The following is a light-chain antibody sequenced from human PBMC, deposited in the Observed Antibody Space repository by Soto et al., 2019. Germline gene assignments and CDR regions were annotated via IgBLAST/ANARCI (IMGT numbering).Light chain of an antibody. CDR3: QQYASATIT. V-gene: IGKV3-20*01. CDR2: GAS. J-gene: IGKJ5*01. CDR1: RDVSRSF. Sequence: EIVLTQSPGTLSLSPGERATLSCRASRDVSRSFLAWYQQKVGQAPRLLIYGASTRATGMPDRFSGSGSGTDFTRTISRLEPEDFALYNCQQYASATITFGQGTRLE.